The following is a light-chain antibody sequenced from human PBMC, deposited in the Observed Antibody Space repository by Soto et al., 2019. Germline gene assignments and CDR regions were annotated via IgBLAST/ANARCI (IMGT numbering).Light chain of an antibody. V-gene: IGLV2-11*01. Sequence: QSALAQPRSVSGSPGQSVTISCTGTSSDVGGYVYVSWYQHHPGKAPKLMIYDVNERSSGVPDRFSGSKFDNTASLTISGLQAEDEADYYCCSYAGGFTYVFGTGTKVTVL. CDR1: SSDVGGYVY. CDR3: CSYAGGFTYV. CDR2: DVN. J-gene: IGLJ1*01.